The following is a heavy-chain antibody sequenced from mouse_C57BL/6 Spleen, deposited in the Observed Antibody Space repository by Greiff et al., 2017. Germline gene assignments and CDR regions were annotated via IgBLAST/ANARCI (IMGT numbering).Heavy chain of an antibody. D-gene: IGHD1-1*01. CDR3: ARSDTTVVANWYFDV. J-gene: IGHJ1*03. Sequence: QVQLQQPGAELVKPGASVKLSCKASGYTFTSYWMHWVKQRPGRGLEWIGRIDPNSGGTKYNEKFKSKATLTVDKPSSTAYMQLSSLTSEDSAVYYCARSDTTVVANWYFDVWGTGTTVTVSA. CDR1: GYTFTSYW. V-gene: IGHV1-72*01. CDR2: IDPNSGGT.